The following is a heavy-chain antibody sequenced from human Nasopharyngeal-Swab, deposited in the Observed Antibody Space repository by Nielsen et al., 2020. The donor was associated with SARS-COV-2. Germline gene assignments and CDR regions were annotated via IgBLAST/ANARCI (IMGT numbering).Heavy chain of an antibody. CDR3: AREGRFLEWLLSHDYYYYMDV. CDR1: GGSFSGYY. CDR2: INHGGST. V-gene: IGHV4-34*01. Sequence: SETLSLTCAVYGGSFSGYYWSWIRQPPGKGLEWIGEINHGGSTNYNPSLKSRVTISVDTSKNQFSLKLSSVTAADTAVYYCAREGRFLEWLLSHDYYYYMDVWGKGTTVTVSS. D-gene: IGHD3-3*01. J-gene: IGHJ6*03.